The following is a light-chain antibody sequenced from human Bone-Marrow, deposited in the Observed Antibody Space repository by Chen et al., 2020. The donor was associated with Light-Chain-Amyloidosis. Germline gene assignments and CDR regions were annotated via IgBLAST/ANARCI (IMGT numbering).Light chain of an antibody. CDR1: SGSIATNY. J-gene: IGLJ3*02. V-gene: IGLV6-57*01. CDR3: QSYQGSSQGV. CDR2: EDD. Sequence: NFMLTQPPSVSESPGKTVIISCTRSSGSIATNYVQWYQQRPGSSPTTVIYEDDQRPSGVPDRFSGSSDSSSNSASLTSSGLKTEDEADYDCQSYQGSSQGVFGGGTKLTVL.